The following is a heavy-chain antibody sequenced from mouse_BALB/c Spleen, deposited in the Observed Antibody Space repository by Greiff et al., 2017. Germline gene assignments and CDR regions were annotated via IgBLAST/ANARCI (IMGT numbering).Heavy chain of an antibody. J-gene: IGHJ3*01. V-gene: IGHV2-9*02. Sequence: VKLVESGPGLVAPSQSLSITCTVSGFSLTSYGVHWVRQPPGKGLEWLGVIWAGGSTNYNSALMSRLSISKDNSKSQVFLKMNSLQTDDTAMYYCARDGDYGSGFAYWGQGTLVTVSA. D-gene: IGHD1-1*01. CDR3: ARDGDYGSGFAY. CDR1: GFSLTSYG. CDR2: IWAGGST.